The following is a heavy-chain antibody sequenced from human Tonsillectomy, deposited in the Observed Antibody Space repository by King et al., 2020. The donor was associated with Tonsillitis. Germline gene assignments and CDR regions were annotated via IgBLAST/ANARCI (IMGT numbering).Heavy chain of an antibody. J-gene: IGHJ6*02. Sequence: LQLQESGPGLVKPSETLSLTCTVSGDSITSSSSSWGWIRQPPGKGLEWIGTIYYSGSTYYNPSLKSRVTISVDTSKNQFSLNLSSVTAADTAVYYCASSDYVLYSCGMDVWGHGTTVTVSS. D-gene: IGHD4-17*01. V-gene: IGHV4-39*01. CDR2: IYYSGST. CDR3: ASSDYVLYSCGMDV. CDR1: GDSITSSSSS.